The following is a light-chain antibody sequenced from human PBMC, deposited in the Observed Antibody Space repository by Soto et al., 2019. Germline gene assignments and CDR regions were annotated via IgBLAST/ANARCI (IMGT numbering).Light chain of an antibody. CDR3: QQRRNWPLT. CDR2: GAS. V-gene: IGKV3D-20*02. Sequence: ILWSQSPFTLSLSPGAQATLSCRASQSVSSSYLAWYQQKPGQAPRLLIYGASSRATGIPDRFSGSGSGTDFTLTISSLEPEDFAVYYCQQRRNWPLTFGPGTKVDI. J-gene: IGKJ3*01. CDR1: QSVSSSY.